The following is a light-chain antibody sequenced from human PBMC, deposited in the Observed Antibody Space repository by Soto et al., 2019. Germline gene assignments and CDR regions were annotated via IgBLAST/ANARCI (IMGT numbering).Light chain of an antibody. CDR1: QSVSSN. CDR3: QQYNNCPYT. J-gene: IGKJ2*01. CDR2: GAS. Sequence: EIVMTQSPATLSVSPGERATLSCRASQSVSSNLAWYQQKPGQAPRLLNYGASIRATGIPARFSGSGSGTEFTLTISSLQSEDVAVYYCQQYNNCPYTFGQGTKLEIK. V-gene: IGKV3D-15*01.